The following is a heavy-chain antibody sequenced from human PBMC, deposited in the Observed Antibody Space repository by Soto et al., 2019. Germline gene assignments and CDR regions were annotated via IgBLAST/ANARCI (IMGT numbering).Heavy chain of an antibody. J-gene: IGHJ3*02. D-gene: IGHD2-2*01. Sequence: ASVKVSCKASGYTFTSYAMHWVRQAPGQRLEWMGWINASNGNTKYSQKFQGRVTITRDTSASTAYMELSSLRSEDTAVYYCATAIAGHSFDIWGRGTMVTVSS. CDR1: GYTFTSYA. V-gene: IGHV1-3*01. CDR3: ATAIAGHSFDI. CDR2: INASNGNT.